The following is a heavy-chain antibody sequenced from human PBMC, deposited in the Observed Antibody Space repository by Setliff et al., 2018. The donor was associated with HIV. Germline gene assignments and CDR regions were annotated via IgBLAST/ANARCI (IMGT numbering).Heavy chain of an antibody. CDR2: IIPIFGTA. Sequence: SVKVSCKTSGYMFIAYGMSWVRQDPGQGLEWMGGIIPIFGTANYAQKFQGRVTITTDESTRTAYMEVSSLRSEDTAVYYCASTRRSYDSSGYDPHAAFDIWGQGTMVTVSS. D-gene: IGHD3-22*01. CDR1: GYMFIAYG. CDR3: ASTRRSYDSSGYDPHAAFDI. J-gene: IGHJ3*02. V-gene: IGHV1-69*05.